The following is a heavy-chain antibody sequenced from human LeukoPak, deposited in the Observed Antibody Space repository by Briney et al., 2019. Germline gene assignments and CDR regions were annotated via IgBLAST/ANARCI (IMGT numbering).Heavy chain of an antibody. J-gene: IGHJ1*01. CDR2: ISSSSSYI. Sequence: GGSLRLSCAASGFTFSSYSMNWVRQAPGKGLEWVSSISSSSSYIYYADSVKGRFTISRDNAKNSLYLQMNSLRAEDTAVYYCARDVYCSGGSCYQQWGQGTLVTVSS. CDR3: ARDVYCSGGSCYQQ. CDR1: GFTFSSYS. V-gene: IGHV3-21*04. D-gene: IGHD2-15*01.